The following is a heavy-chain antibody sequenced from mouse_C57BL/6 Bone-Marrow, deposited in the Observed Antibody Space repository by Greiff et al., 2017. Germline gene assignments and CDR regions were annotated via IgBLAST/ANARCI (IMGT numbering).Heavy chain of an antibody. Sequence: EVQVVESVAELVRPGASVKFSLTASGFNIKNIYMHLVKQRPEQGLEWIGRIDPANGNTKYAPKFHGKATITADTSSNTAYLQHSILTSEDTAFYYGAREGDTTVPGDYGGQGTTLTVSA. D-gene: IGHD1-1*01. V-gene: IGHV14-3*01. CDR3: AREGDTTVPGDY. CDR2: IDPANGNT. J-gene: IGHJ2*01. CDR1: GFNIKNIY.